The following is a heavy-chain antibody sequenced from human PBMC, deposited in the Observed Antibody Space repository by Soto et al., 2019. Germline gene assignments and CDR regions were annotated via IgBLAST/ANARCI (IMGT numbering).Heavy chain of an antibody. V-gene: IGHV4-4*02. J-gene: IGHJ4*02. Sequence: PSETLSLTCTVSGGSISGYYWSWVRQPPGKGLEWIGEIYHSGSTNYNPSLKSRVTISVDKSKNQFSLKLSSVTAADTAVYYCARDLGTYYYDSSGYLANWGQGTLVTVSS. D-gene: IGHD3-22*01. CDR2: IYHSGST. CDR1: GGSISGYY. CDR3: ARDLGTYYYDSSGYLAN.